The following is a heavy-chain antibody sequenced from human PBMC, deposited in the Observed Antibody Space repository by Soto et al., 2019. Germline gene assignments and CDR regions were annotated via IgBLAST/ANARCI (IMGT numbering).Heavy chain of an antibody. Sequence: PSETLSLTCTVSGGSISSYYWSWIRQPPGKGLEWIGYIYYSGSTNYNPSLKSRVTISVDTSKNQFSLKLSSVTAADTAVYYCAREIGYCSGGRCYSGAFDIWGQGTMVTVSS. D-gene: IGHD2-15*01. CDR1: GGSISSYY. CDR2: IYYSGST. V-gene: IGHV4-59*01. CDR3: AREIGYCSGGRCYSGAFDI. J-gene: IGHJ3*02.